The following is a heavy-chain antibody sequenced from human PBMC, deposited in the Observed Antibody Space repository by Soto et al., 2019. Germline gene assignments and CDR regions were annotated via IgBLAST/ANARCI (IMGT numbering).Heavy chain of an antibody. CDR2: ISSSSSYI. V-gene: IGHV3-21*01. Sequence: EVQLVESGGGLVKPGGSLRLSCAASGFTFSNYGMNWVRQSPGKGLEWVSSISSSSSYIYYAVSVKGRFTISRDNAKNSLYLQMNSLRAEDTAVYYCARDAELDRYLLWGQGTLVTVSS. J-gene: IGHJ4*02. D-gene: IGHD1-26*01. CDR3: ARDAELDRYLL. CDR1: GFTFSNYG.